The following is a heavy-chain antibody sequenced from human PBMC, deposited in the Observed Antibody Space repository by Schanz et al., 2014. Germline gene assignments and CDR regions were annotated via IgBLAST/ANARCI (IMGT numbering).Heavy chain of an antibody. CDR2: MNPNSGTT. CDR3: ARVRSEDYGGMDV. Sequence: QVQLVQSGAEVKKPGASVKVSCKASGYTLTNFDINWVRQAPGQGLEWMGWMNPNSGTTGYAQKCQGRVTMTRNTSTSTAYMELRGLRSDDTAVYYCARVRSEDYGGMDVWGQGTTVTVSS. V-gene: IGHV1-8*01. J-gene: IGHJ6*02. CDR1: GYTLTNFD.